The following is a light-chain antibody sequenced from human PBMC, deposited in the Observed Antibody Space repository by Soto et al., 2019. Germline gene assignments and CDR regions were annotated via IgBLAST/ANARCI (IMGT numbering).Light chain of an antibody. CDR2: GAS. CDR1: QSISIN. CDR3: QQYDSWPPYT. Sequence: DIVLTQSPSILSVSPGERATLSCRASQSISINLAWYQQKLGQAPRLLIYGASTRATDIPARFSGSGSGTEFTLTISSLQSEDFAIYYCQQYDSWPPYTFGQGTRVDIK. V-gene: IGKV3-15*01. J-gene: IGKJ2*01.